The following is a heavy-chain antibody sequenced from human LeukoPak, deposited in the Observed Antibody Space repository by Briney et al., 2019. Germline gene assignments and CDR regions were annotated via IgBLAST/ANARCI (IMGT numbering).Heavy chain of an antibody. J-gene: IGHJ4*02. D-gene: IGHD4-17*01. V-gene: IGHV4-61*02. CDR2: IYTSGST. Sequence: PSETLSLTCTVSGGSISSGSYYWSWIRQPAGKGLEWIGRIYTSGSTNYNPSLKSRVTISVDTSKNQFSLKLSPVTAADTAVYYCARDKYGDVYYFDYWGQGTLVTVSS. CDR1: GGSISSGSYY. CDR3: ARDKYGDVYYFDY.